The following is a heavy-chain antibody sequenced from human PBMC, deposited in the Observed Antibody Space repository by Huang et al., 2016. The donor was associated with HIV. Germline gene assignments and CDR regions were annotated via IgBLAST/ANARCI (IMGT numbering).Heavy chain of an antibody. CDR2: MNPNRGET. D-gene: IGHD3-10*01. CDR3: ARGGLLWFGELST. CDR1: GYTFTNYD. V-gene: IGHV1-8*01. Sequence: QVQLVQSGAEVKKPGASVKVSCKASGYTFTNYDINWVRQATGQGLEWGGWMNPNRGETGLAQKFQGRVTMPRNTSISTAYMELSSLRSEDTAVYYCARGGLLWFGELSTWGQGTLVTVSS. J-gene: IGHJ5*02.